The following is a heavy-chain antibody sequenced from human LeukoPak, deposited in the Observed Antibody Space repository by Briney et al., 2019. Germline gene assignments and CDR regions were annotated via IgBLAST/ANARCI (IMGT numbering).Heavy chain of an antibody. V-gene: IGHV3-9*01. CDR1: GFTFDDYA. CDR2: ISWNSGSI. CDR3: AKDMAPYQLLPFDY. Sequence: GRSLRLSCAASGFTFDDYAMHWVRQAPGKGLEWVSGISWNSGSIGYADSVKGRFTISRDNAKNSLYLQMNSLRAKDTALYYCAKDMAPYQLLPFDYWGQGTLVTVSS. D-gene: IGHD2-2*01. J-gene: IGHJ4*02.